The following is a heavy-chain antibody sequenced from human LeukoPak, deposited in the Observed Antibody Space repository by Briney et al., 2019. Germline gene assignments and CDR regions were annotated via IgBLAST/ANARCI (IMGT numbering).Heavy chain of an antibody. D-gene: IGHD1-26*01. CDR1: GGTFLSYA. CDR2: IIPIFGTA. V-gene: IGHV1-69*05. Sequence: RASVKVSCKVSGGTFLSYAISWLRQAPGQGLEWMGGIIPIFGTANYAQKFQGRVTITTDESTSTAYMELSSLRSEDTAVYYCARARGFYYYYYMDVWGKGTTVTVSS. J-gene: IGHJ6*03. CDR3: ARARGFYYYYYMDV.